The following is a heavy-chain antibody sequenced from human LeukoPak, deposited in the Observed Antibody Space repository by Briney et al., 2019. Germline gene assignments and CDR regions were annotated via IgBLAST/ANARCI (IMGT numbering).Heavy chain of an antibody. V-gene: IGHV1-69*13. CDR3: ARDRIIMAKSYYYYYVDV. D-gene: IGHD5-12*01. CDR2: IIPIFGTA. CDR1: GGTFSSYA. Sequence: SVKVSCKASGGTFSSYAISWVRQAPGQGLEWMGGIIPIFGTANYAQKFQGRVTITADESTSTAYMELSSLRSEDTAVYYCARDRIIMAKSYYYYYVDVWGKGTTVTVSS. J-gene: IGHJ6*03.